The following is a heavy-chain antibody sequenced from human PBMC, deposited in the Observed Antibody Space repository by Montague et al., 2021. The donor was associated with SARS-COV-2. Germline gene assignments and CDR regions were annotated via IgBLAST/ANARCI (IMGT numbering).Heavy chain of an antibody. V-gene: IGHV3-23*03. CDR3: AKRNGYNPRNWSFDY. J-gene: IGHJ4*02. CDR2: LYKDDRTT. Sequence: SLRLSCAASGFTFSIFAMSWARQAPGKGLEWISVLYKDDRTTDYAGSVKGRSTISRDNSKNTLYLQMDSLRVEDTAVYYCAKRNGYNPRNWSFDYWGRGTLVTVFS. D-gene: IGHD5-24*01. CDR1: GFTFSIFA.